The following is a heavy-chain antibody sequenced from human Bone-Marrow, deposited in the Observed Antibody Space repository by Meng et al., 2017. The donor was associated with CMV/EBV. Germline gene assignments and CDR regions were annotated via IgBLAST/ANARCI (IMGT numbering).Heavy chain of an antibody. V-gene: IGHV1-46*01. CDR1: GYTFISYY. CDR3: ARETCSSTSCYTDYYYGMDV. Sequence: GESLKISCKTSGYTFISYYMHWVRQAPGQGLEWMGIINPSGGSTSYAQKFQGRVTMTRDTSTSTVYMELSSLRSEDTAVYYCARETCSSTSCYTDYYYGMDVWGQGTTVTVYS. CDR2: INPSGGST. J-gene: IGHJ6*01. D-gene: IGHD2-2*02.